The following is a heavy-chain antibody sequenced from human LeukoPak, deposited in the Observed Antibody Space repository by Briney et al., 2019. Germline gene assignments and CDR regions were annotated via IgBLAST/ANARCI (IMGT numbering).Heavy chain of an antibody. J-gene: IGHJ3*01. D-gene: IGHD1-14*01. CDR3: ARERGIRDAFDF. V-gene: IGHV1-3*03. Sequence: GASVKVSCKASGYTFGSQAIHWVRQAPGQRLKWMGWINAGSGNTKYSQEFQGRLTITRDTSASTAYMELSSLRSEDMAVYYCARERGIRDAFDFWGQGTMVTVSS. CDR1: GYTFGSQA. CDR2: INAGSGNT.